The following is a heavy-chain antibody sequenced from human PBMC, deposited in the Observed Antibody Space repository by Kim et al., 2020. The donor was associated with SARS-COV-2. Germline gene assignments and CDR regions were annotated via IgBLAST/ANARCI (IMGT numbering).Heavy chain of an antibody. CDR1: GFTFSSYG. CDR2: ISYDGSNK. Sequence: GGSLRLSCAASGFTFSSYGMHWVRQAPGKGLEWVAVISYDGSNKYYADSVKGRFTISRDNSKNMLYLQMNSLRAEDTAVYYCARDPEIAVSGTFDYWGQG. J-gene: IGHJ4*02. V-gene: IGHV3-33*05. CDR3: ARDPEIAVSGTFDY. D-gene: IGHD6-19*01.